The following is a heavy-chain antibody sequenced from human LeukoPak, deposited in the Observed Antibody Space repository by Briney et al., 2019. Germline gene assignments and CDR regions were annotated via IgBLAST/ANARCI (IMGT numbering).Heavy chain of an antibody. J-gene: IGHJ4*02. V-gene: IGHV3-21*01. CDR1: GFTFSTSA. CDR2: INSVSSHI. Sequence: GGSLRLSCAASGFTFSTSAMNWVRQVPGKGLEWVSSINSVSSHIYYAASVRGRFTISRDNARNSVYLQMNSLRGEDTAVYYCAGDPERWLRMGYFDYWGQGTLVTVSS. CDR3: AGDPERWLRMGYFDY. D-gene: IGHD5-12*01.